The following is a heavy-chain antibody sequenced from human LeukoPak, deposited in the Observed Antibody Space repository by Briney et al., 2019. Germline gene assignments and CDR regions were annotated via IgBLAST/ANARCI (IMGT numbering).Heavy chain of an antibody. J-gene: IGHJ4*02. D-gene: IGHD6-13*01. V-gene: IGHV3-21*01. Sequence: GGSLRLSCAASGFTFSSYSMNWVRQAPGKGLEWVYIYYADSVKGRFTISRDNAKNSLYLQMNSLRAEDTAVYYCAKSFPAAGTFGDYWGQGTLVTVSS. CDR2: I. CDR3: AKSFPAAGTFGDY. CDR1: GFTFSSYS.